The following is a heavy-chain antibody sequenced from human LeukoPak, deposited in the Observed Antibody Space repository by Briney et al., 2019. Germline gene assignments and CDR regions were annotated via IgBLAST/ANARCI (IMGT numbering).Heavy chain of an antibody. D-gene: IGHD3-10*01. Sequence: GGSLRLSCTASGFPFSDYYMSWIRQIPGKGLEWIAFISRSNNIYYADSVKGRFTISRDNANKSLYLQMNSLRAEDTAVYYCARDVYYGSGSPRLDYWGQGTLVTVSS. J-gene: IGHJ4*02. CDR1: GFPFSDYY. CDR3: ARDVYYGSGSPRLDY. V-gene: IGHV3-69-1*01. CDR2: ISRSNNI.